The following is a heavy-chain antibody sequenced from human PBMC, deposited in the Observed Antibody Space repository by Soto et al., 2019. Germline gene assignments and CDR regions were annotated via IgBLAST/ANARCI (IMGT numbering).Heavy chain of an antibody. CDR2: IYYSGST. D-gene: IGHD2-15*01. V-gene: IGHV4-59*08. CDR1: GGSISSYY. Sequence: PSETLSLTCTVSGGSISSYYWSWIRQPPGKGLEWIGFIYYSGSTNYSPSLKSRVTISVDTSKNQFSLKLSSVTAADTAVYYCARVAEGYCSGGSCQRDYFDYWGQGTLVTVSS. CDR3: ARVAEGYCSGGSCQRDYFDY. J-gene: IGHJ4*02.